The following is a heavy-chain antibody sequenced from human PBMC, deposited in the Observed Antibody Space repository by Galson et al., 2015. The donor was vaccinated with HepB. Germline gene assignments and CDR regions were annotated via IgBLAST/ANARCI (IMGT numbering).Heavy chain of an antibody. J-gene: IGHJ3*02. CDR3: ARGGLLYALDI. CDR1: GLAFSSSW. D-gene: IGHD2-15*01. CDR2: INGEGRGI. V-gene: IGHV3-74*01. Sequence: SLRLSCAASGLAFSSSWMHWVRQAPGEGLVWVSQINGEGRGIGHADSVRGRFTISRDNAKNTLYLQMNSLRVEDTAVYYCARGGLLYALDIWGQGTMVTVSS.